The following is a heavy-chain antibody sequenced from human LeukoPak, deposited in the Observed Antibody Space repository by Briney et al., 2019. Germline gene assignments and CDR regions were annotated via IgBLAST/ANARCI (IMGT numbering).Heavy chain of an antibody. D-gene: IGHD3-10*01. CDR2: ITYSGST. CDR3: ARVTRFNEFGESWFDY. CDR1: GGSFNTYY. J-gene: IGHJ4*02. V-gene: IGHV4-34*01. Sequence: SETLSLTCAVYGGSFNTYYWSWIRQPPGKGLEWIGEITYSGSTNYNPSLKSRVTISSDTSKNQFSLKLTSVTAADTAVYYCARVTRFNEFGESWFDYWGQGTLLTVSS.